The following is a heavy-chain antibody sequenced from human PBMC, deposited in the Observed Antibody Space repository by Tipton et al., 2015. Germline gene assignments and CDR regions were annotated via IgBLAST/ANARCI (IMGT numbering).Heavy chain of an antibody. J-gene: IGHJ4*02. Sequence: QSGPEVKEPGASVKVSCKASGYTFSTYYLHWVRQAPGQGLEWMGIVNPSAGSKTYAQKFEGRVTMTRDTSTSTVYMELSSLISEDTAVYYCARTYGSGSFVVGGRKRYYFDYWGQGTLVTVSS. CDR3: ARTYGSGSFVVGGRKRYYFDY. CDR2: VNPSAGSK. V-gene: IGHV1-46*01. CDR1: GYTFSTYY. D-gene: IGHD3-10*01.